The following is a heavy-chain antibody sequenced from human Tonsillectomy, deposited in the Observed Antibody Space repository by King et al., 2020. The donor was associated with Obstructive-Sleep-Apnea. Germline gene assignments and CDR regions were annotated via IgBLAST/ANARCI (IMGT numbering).Heavy chain of an antibody. D-gene: IGHD3-22*01. J-gene: IGHJ4*02. CDR2: IRRKVYGGTT. V-gene: IGHV3-49*03. Sequence: VQLVESGGGLVQPGRSLRLSCTASGFTFGDYAMSWFRQAPGTGLEWVGFIRRKVYGGTTEYAESVKGRFTISRDDSKSIAYLQMTSLKTDDTAVYYCTRDLGYYDTRGYLGFYWGQGTLVTVSS. CDR3: TRDLGYYDTRGYLGFY. CDR1: GFTFGDYA.